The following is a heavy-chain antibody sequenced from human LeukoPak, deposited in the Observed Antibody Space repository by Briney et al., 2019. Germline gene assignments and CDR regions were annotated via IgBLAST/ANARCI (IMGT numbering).Heavy chain of an antibody. D-gene: IGHD6-19*01. CDR2: IYYSGST. J-gene: IGHJ1*01. V-gene: IGHV4-61*01. CDR3: ARELRYSSGWREYFQH. Sequence: PSETLSLTCTVSGGSVSSGSYYWSWIRQPPGKGLEWIGYIYYSGSTNYNPSLKSRVTISVDTSKNQFSLKLSSVTAADTAAYYCARELRYSSGWREYFQHWGQGTLVTVSS. CDR1: GGSVSSGSYY.